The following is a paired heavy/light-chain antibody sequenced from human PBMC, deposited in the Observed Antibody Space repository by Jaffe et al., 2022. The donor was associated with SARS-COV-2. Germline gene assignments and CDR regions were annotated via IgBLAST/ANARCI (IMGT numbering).Heavy chain of an antibody. V-gene: IGHV4-34*01. J-gene: IGHJ6*03. D-gene: IGHD6-13*01. CDR3: ARGLGGGRRAAPARRAYYYYMDV. Sequence: QVQLQQWGAGLLKPSETLSLTCAVYGGSFSGYYWSWIRQPPGKGLEWIGEINHSGSTNYNPSLKSRVTISVDTSKNQFSLKLSSVTAADTAVYYCARGLGGGRRAAPARRAYYYYMDVWGKGTTVTVSS. CDR2: INHSGST. CDR1: GGSFSGYY.
Light chain of an antibody. J-gene: IGLJ3*02. Sequence: QSVLTQPPSVSAAPGQKVTISCSGSSSNIGNNYVSWYQQLPGTAPKLLIYENNKRPSGIPDRFSGSKSGTSATLGITGLQTGDEADYYCGTWDSSLSAGSWVFGGGTKLTVL. CDR2: ENN. V-gene: IGLV1-51*02. CDR3: GTWDSSLSAGSWV. CDR1: SSNIGNNY.